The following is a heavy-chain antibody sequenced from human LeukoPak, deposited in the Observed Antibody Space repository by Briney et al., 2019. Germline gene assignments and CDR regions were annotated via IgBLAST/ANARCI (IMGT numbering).Heavy chain of an antibody. D-gene: IGHD1-1*01. CDR3: AKGEGGNDFPLDY. Sequence: GGSLRLSCAVSGFTFSSYAMRWVRQAPGKGLECVSSISGSGGSTSYTHYVKGPLTTYRDNCESTMYLQMNSLRVEHTAVYYCAKGEGGNDFPLDYWGEGTLVTVSS. CDR2: ISGSGGST. V-gene: IGHV3-23*01. J-gene: IGHJ4*02. CDR1: GFTFSSYA.